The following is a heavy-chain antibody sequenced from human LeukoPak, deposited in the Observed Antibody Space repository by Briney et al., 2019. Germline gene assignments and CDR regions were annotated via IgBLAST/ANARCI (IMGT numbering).Heavy chain of an antibody. CDR1: GGSISSYY. CDR3: ARERGSSWDDAFDI. J-gene: IGHJ3*02. Sequence: PSETLSLTCTVSGGSISSYYWSWIRQPAGKGLEWIGRIYTNGSTNYNPSLKSRVTMSVDTSKNQFSLKLSSVTAADTAVYYCARERGSSWDDAFDIWGQGTMVTVSS. CDR2: IYTNGST. D-gene: IGHD6-13*01. V-gene: IGHV4-4*07.